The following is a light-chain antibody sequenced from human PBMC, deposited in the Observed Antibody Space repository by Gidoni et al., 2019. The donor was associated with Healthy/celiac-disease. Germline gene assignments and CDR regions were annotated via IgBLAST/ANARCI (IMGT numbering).Light chain of an antibody. CDR1: QGISSY. J-gene: IGKJ3*01. Sequence: DIQLTQSPSFLSASVGDRVTITCRASQGISSYLACYQLLIYAASTFQTGVPARFSGSGSGTEFTLTISSLQPEDFATYYCQQLNSYPFTFGPGTKVDIK. V-gene: IGKV1-9*01. CDR2: AAS. CDR3: QQLNSYPFT.